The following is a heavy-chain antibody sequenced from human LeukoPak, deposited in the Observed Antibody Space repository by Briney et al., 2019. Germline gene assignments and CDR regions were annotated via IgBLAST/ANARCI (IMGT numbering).Heavy chain of an antibody. Sequence: RGESLKISCKGSGYSFTSYWIGWVRQMPGKGLEWMGIIYPGDSDTRYSPSFQGQVTISVDKSISTAYLQWSSLKASDTAMYYCARSRMVWGVMGASDIWGQGTMVTVSS. CDR3: ARSRMVWGVMGASDI. V-gene: IGHV5-51*01. CDR2: IYPGDSDT. D-gene: IGHD3-10*01. J-gene: IGHJ3*02. CDR1: GYSFTSYW.